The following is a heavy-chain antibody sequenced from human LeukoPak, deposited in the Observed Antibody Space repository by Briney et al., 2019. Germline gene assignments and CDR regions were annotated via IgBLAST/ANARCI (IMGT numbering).Heavy chain of an antibody. CDR3: VRGDRDWQLLRHFGY. J-gene: IGHJ4*02. V-gene: IGHV3-11*01. D-gene: IGHD2-15*01. Sequence: KPGGSLRLSCGVSGFSFGDYYMAWIRQAPGKGLEWVSHISSIGSALYYADSVKGRFTISRDNSKNSLYLQMSGLGADDTAVYYCVRGDRDWQLLRHFGYWGQGTLVTVSS. CDR1: GFSFGDYY. CDR2: ISSIGSAL.